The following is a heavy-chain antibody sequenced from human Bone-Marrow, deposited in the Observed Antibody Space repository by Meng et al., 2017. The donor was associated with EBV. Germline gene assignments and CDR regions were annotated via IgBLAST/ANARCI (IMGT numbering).Heavy chain of an antibody. CDR3: AGSDHITIHGFFDY. D-gene: IGHD3-3*01. CDR2: INSSGDT. J-gene: IGHJ4*02. Sequence: HVQLQQLRHGLVKPPQTLSLTCTVSGGRVSITAYYWGWFRQPPVNGLEWIGYINSSGDTNYAPSLYSRVTISVGTAKIHFSLMLTSLTSADTAVYYCAGSDHITIHGFFDYWGQGTLVTVSS. V-gene: IGHV4-61*03. CDR1: GGRVSITAYY.